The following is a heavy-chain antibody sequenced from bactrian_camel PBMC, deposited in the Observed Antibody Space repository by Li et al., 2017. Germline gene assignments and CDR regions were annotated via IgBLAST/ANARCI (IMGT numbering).Heavy chain of an antibody. Sequence: VQLVESGGGLVQPGGSLRLSCVGSGFTFSEYPMAWVRQAPGKGLEWVAYISHNGIATYYADSVKDRFTISRDNAKNTLYLQMNSLKSDDTAMYYCAADPRPCSVVGAVLHNHAYRGRGTQVTVS. V-gene: IGHV3S31*01. CDR2: ISHNGIAT. CDR3: AADPRPCSVVGAVLHNHAY. CDR1: GFTFSEYP. D-gene: IGHD2*01. J-gene: IGHJ4*01.